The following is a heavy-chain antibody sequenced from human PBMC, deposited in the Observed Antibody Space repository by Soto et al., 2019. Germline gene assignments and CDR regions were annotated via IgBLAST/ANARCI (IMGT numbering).Heavy chain of an antibody. CDR3: ARLRSYGDCLPVRAFDI. V-gene: IGHV4-39*01. CDR2: IYYSGST. D-gene: IGHD4-17*01. CDR1: GGSISSSSYY. Sequence: PSETLSLTCTVSGGSISSSSYYWGWIRQPPGKGLEWIGSIYYSGSTYYNPSLKSRVTISVDTSKNQFSLKLSSVTAADTAVYYCARLRSYGDCLPVRAFDIWGQGTMVTVSS. J-gene: IGHJ3*02.